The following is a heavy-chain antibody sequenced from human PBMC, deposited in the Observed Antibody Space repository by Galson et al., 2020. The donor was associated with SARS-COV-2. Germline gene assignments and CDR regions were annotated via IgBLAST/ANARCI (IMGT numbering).Heavy chain of an antibody. CDR3: ARDDDSSGMGACDI. CDR1: AFTSSSHA. D-gene: IGHD3-22*01. Sequence: GGSMTLSSAASAFTSSSHAMHWVRQLTGNGLEWVSGTRADGRTYYPDSVKGRFTISRDNAKNSLHLQMNSLTAGDTAVYDCARDDDSSGMGACDIWGRGTMVTVSS. J-gene: IGHJ3*02. V-gene: IGHV3-13*04. CDR2: TRADGRT.